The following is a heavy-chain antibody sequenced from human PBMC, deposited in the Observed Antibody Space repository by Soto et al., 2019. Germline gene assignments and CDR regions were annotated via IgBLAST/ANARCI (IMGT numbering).Heavy chain of an antibody. CDR1: GGSFSGYY. J-gene: IGHJ6*02. D-gene: IGHD2-21*01. CDR2: INHSGRT. Sequence: QVQLQQWGAGLLKPSETLSLTCAVYGGSFSGYYWSWIRQPPGKGLEWSGEINHSGRTNYNPSLKSRAPISVATAKTQSPPKLSPVTAAATAVYYCAIIAPSYYYYGMDVWGQGTTVTVSS. V-gene: IGHV4-34*01. CDR3: AIIAPSYYYYGMDV.